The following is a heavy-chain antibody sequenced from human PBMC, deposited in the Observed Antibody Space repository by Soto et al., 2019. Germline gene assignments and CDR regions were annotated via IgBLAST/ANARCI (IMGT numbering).Heavy chain of an antibody. CDR3: ASESHYGSGSS. J-gene: IGHJ5*02. Sequence: SETLSLTSTVSGGSISSGDYYWSWIRQPPGKGLEWIGYIYYSGSTYYNPSLKSRVTISVDTSKNQFSLKLSSVTAADTAVYYWASESHYGSGSSWGQGTLVTVSS. CDR2: IYYSGST. D-gene: IGHD3-10*01. V-gene: IGHV4-30-4*01. CDR1: GGSISSGDYY.